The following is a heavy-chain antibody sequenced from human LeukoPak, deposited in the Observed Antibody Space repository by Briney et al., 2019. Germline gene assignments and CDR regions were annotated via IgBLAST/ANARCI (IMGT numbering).Heavy chain of an antibody. CDR1: GGPFSGCY. D-gene: IGHD7-27*01. CDR3: ARAGTGDRSAVFDY. Sequence: KPSETLSLTCAVYGGPFSGCYWNWIRQPPGKGLEWIGEINHNGYTNYNPSLESRVTISVDTSKNQFSLKVYSLTAADTAVYFCARAGTGDRSAVFDYWGQEILVTVSS. V-gene: IGHV4-34*01. CDR2: INHNGYT. J-gene: IGHJ4*02.